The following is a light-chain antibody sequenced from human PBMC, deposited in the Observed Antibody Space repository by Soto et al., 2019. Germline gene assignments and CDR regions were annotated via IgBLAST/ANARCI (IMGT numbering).Light chain of an antibody. J-gene: IGKJ1*01. V-gene: IGKV1-5*01. Sequence: DIQMTQSPSTLSSSLGDRVTITCRASQIISSWLAWYQQKPGKAPKLLIYDVSSLQSGVPSRFSGSGSGTEFTLTISSLQPDDSATYYCQQYNTFWTFGQWTKVDIK. CDR1: QIISSW. CDR2: DVS. CDR3: QQYNTFWT.